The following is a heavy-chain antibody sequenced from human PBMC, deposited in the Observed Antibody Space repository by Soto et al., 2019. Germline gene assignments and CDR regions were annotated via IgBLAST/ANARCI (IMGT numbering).Heavy chain of an antibody. V-gene: IGHV4-4*02. CDR1: GGSISSSNW. CDR3: ARVFLGCSGGSCSSHFDY. D-gene: IGHD2-15*01. J-gene: IGHJ4*02. CDR2: IYHSGST. Sequence: PSATLSLTCAVSGGSISSSNWWSWVRQPPGKGLEWIGEIYHSGSTSYNPSLKSRVTISVDKSKNQFSLKLSSVTAADTAVYYCARVFLGCSGGSCSSHFDYWGQGTLVTVSS.